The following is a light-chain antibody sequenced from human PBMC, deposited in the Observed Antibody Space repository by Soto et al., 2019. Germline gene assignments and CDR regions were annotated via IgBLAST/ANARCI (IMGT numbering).Light chain of an antibody. CDR3: QQYNHWPS. Sequence: EIVMTQSPGTLSVSPGERATLSCRASQSLSSNLAWYQQKPGQAPRLLIYGASTRATGIPARFSGSESGTAFTLTINSLQSEASAVYYCQQYNHWPSFGQGTKVEIK. V-gene: IGKV3-15*01. CDR2: GAS. J-gene: IGKJ1*01. CDR1: QSLSSN.